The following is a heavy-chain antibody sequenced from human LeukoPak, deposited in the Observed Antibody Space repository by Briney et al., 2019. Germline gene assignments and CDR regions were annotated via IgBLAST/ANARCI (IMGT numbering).Heavy chain of an antibody. CDR1: GFTFSSYA. D-gene: IGHD3-22*01. Sequence: GGSLRLSCAASGFTFSSYAMSWVRQAPGKGLEWVSAISGSGGSTYYADSVKGRFTISRDNSKNTLYLQINSLRAEATAVYYCANEVSRRPFDYWGQGTLVTVSS. CDR2: ISGSGGST. V-gene: IGHV3-23*01. J-gene: IGHJ4*02. CDR3: ANEVSRRPFDY.